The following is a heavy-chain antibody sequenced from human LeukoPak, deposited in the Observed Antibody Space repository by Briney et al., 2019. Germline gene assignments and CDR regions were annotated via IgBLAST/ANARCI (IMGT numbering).Heavy chain of an antibody. V-gene: IGHV3-33*01. D-gene: IGHD3-10*01. CDR3: ARDADYYGSGSYDVDY. CDR2: IWYDGSNK. CDR1: GFTFNSYG. Sequence: GGSLRLSCAASGFTFNSYGMHWVRQAPGKGLEWVAVIWYDGSNKYYADSVKGRFTISRDNSKNTLYLQMNSLRAEDTAVYYCARDADYYGSGSYDVDYWGQGTLVTVSS. J-gene: IGHJ4*02.